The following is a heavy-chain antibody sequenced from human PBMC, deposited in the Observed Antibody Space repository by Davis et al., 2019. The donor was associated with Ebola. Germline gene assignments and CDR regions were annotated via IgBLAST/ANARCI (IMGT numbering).Heavy chain of an antibody. D-gene: IGHD6-19*01. CDR1: GGSISSYY. V-gene: IGHV4-59*08. J-gene: IGHJ3*02. Sequence: PSETLSLTCTVSGGSISSYYWSWIRQPPGKGLEWIGYISYSGSTSYNPSLKSRVSISVDTSKNQFSLKLSSVTAADTAVYYCARQAVAGNGPWGYIWGQGTMVTVSS. CDR3: ARQAVAGNGPWGYI. CDR2: ISYSGST.